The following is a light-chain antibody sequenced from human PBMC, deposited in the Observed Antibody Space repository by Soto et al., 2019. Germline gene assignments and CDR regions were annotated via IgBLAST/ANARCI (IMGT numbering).Light chain of an antibody. V-gene: IGLV1-40*01. Sequence: QSVLTQPPSVSGAPGQRVTISCTGSSSNLRAGYDVHWYQQLPGTAPTLLIYGNCNRPSGVPDQFSGSKPATSASLAITGLQAEDEADYYCQPYDSSLGGYVVFGGGTKLTVL. CDR3: QPYDSSLGGYVV. CDR2: GNC. J-gene: IGLJ2*01. CDR1: SSNLRAGYD.